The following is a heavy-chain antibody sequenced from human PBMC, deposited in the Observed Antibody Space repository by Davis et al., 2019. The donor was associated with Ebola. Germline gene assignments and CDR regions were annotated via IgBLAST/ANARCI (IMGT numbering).Heavy chain of an antibody. Sequence: GESLKISCAVTGFTFSSHAMSWVRQAPGKGLEWVSVISATGVSTYSIDSVKGRFIISRDNSKNTLYLQMNSLRAEDTAVYYCASHLGYSSSHIDYWGQGTVVTVSS. J-gene: IGHJ4*02. CDR1: GFTFSSHA. D-gene: IGHD6-6*01. CDR2: ISATGVST. CDR3: ASHLGYSSSHIDY. V-gene: IGHV3-23*01.